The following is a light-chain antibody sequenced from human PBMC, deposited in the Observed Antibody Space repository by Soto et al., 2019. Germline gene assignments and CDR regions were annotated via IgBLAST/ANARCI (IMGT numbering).Light chain of an antibody. V-gene: IGLV1-47*01. CDR2: RNN. CDR3: AAWDDSLSGFYV. J-gene: IGLJ1*01. Sequence: QSVLTQPPSASGTPGQRVTISCSGSSSNIGSNYVYWYQQLPGTAPKLLIYRNNQRPSGVPDRFSGSKSGTSASLAISGLRSEDEADYYCAAWDDSLSGFYVFGTGIKLTVL. CDR1: SSNIGSNY.